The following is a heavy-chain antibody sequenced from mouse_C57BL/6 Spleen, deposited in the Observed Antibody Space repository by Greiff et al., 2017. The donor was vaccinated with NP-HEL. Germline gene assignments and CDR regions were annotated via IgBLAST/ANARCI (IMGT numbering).Heavy chain of an antibody. CDR2: IDPSDSYT. V-gene: IGHV1-69*01. D-gene: IGHD1-1*01. J-gene: IGHJ2*01. CDR3: ARVYGSILDY. CDR1: GYTFTSYW. Sequence: QVQLQQPGAELVMPGASVKLSCKASGYTFTSYWMHWVKQRPGQGLEWIGEIDPSDSYTNYNQKFKGKSTLTVDKSSSTAYMQLSSLTSEDSAVYYCARVYGSILDYWGQGTTLTVSS.